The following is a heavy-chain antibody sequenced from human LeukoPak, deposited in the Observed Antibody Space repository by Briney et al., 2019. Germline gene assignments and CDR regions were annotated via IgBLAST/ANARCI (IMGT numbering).Heavy chain of an antibody. J-gene: IGHJ4*02. V-gene: IGHV3-11*03. CDR3: AAGTAADF. D-gene: IGHD6-13*01. Sequence: PGGSLRLSCVVSGIPFSDYYMNWIRKAPGKGLEWISYISSSSSYTDYADSVKGRFTISRGNAKSALYLQMHSLRLEDTAVYYCAAGTAADFWGQGTLVTVSS. CDR2: ISSSSSYT. CDR1: GIPFSDYY.